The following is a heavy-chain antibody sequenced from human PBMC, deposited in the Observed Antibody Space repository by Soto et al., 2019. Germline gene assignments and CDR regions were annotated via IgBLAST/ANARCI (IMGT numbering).Heavy chain of an antibody. D-gene: IGHD4-17*01. J-gene: IGHJ2*01. CDR3: ARNYGGNSQFFDL. Sequence: SETLSLTCSVSGDAITRHYWSWIRQSPGKGLEWLGYFFHTGTALYNPSLRSRVTMSVDTSKNQFSLKLTSVIPADTAVYFCARNYGGNSQFFDLWGRGTLVTVSS. V-gene: IGHV4-59*11. CDR1: GDAITRHY. CDR2: FFHTGTA.